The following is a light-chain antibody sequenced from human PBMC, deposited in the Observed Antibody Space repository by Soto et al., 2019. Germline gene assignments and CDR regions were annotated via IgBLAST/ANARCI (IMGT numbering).Light chain of an antibody. V-gene: IGKV3-11*01. J-gene: IGKJ4*01. CDR2: DAS. Sequence: EIVLTQSPATLSLSPGERATLSCRASQSVSSYLAGYQQKPGQAPRLLIYDASNRATGIPARFSGSGSGTDFTLTISSREPEDFAIYYCQQRSNWPPVTFGGGTKVEI. CDR1: QSVSSY. CDR3: QQRSNWPPVT.